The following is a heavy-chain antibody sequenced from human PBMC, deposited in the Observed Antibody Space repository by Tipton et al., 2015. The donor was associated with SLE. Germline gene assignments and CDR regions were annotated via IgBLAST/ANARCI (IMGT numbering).Heavy chain of an antibody. V-gene: IGHV1-18*01. J-gene: IGHJ4*02. CDR2: ISVYNGYT. Sequence: VQSGVEVKKPGASVKVSCKASGYTFIHKGISWVRQAPGQGLEFMGWISVYNGYTNYAQKFQGRVTLTTDTSTSTAYMELRSLRSDDTAVYYCARVVVGAFDYWGQGTLVTVSS. CDR3: ARVVVGAFDY. CDR1: GYTFIHKG. D-gene: IGHD2-15*01.